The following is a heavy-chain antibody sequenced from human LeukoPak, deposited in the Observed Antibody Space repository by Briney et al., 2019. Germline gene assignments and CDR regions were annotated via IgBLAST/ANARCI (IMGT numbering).Heavy chain of an antibody. Sequence: SETLSLTCTVSGDSISSSNSYWGWIRQPPGRGLEWIGSMWFGATTSYDPSLKSRVTISIDPSKNQFSLKLSSVTAADTALYYCARGRRGSYFQDYWGQGTLVTVSS. CDR3: ARGRRGSYFQDY. J-gene: IGHJ4*02. V-gene: IGHV4-39*07. D-gene: IGHD1-26*01. CDR2: MWFGATT. CDR1: GDSISSSNSY.